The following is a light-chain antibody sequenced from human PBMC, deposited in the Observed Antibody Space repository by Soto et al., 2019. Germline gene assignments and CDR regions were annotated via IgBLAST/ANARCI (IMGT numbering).Light chain of an antibody. Sequence: QSALTQPPSVSGSPGQSVTISCTGTSSDVGSYNRVSWYQQPPGTAPKLMIYEVSNRPSGVPNRFSGSKSGNTASLTISGLQAEDEADYYCSSYTGITTPVVFGGGTKLTVL. J-gene: IGLJ2*01. CDR3: SSYTGITTPVV. V-gene: IGLV2-18*02. CDR1: SSDVGSYNR. CDR2: EVS.